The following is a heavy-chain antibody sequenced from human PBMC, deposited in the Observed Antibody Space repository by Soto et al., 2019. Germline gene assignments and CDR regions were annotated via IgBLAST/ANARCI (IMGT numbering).Heavy chain of an antibody. CDR3: SRCLAAYYGSGKGWFDP. Sequence: PSETLCVTCTGSGGSRSSSRYYWGWIRQPPGKGLECIGSIYYSGSTYYNPSLKSRVTISVDTSKNQFSLKLSSVTAADTAVYYCSRCLAAYYGSGKGWFDPWGQGTLVTVS. D-gene: IGHD3-10*01. J-gene: IGHJ5*02. CDR2: IYYSGST. CDR1: GGSRSSSRYY. V-gene: IGHV4-39*01.